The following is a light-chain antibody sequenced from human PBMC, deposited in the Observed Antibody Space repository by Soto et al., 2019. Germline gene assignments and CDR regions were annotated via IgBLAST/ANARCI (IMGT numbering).Light chain of an antibody. CDR2: DVT. CDR1: SSDVDDYNY. V-gene: IGLV2-11*01. J-gene: IGLJ2*01. CDR3: CSYAGGYVFEVI. Sequence: QSALTQPRSVSGSPGQSVTISCTGTSSDVDDYNYVSWYQQHPDTAPKLMIYDVTKRPSGVPDRFSGSKSGNTASLTISGLQAEGEADYYCCSYAGGYVFEVIFGGGTQLTVL.